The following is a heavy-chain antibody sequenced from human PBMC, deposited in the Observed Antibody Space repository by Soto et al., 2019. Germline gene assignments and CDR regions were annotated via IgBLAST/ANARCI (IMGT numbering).Heavy chain of an antibody. V-gene: IGHV4-34*01. D-gene: IGHD2-8*01. CDR3: ASLYCTNGVCPFDY. CDR1: GASFRVYY. CDR2: INHSGST. J-gene: IGHJ4*02. Sequence: ETLSLTCAVYGASFRVYYWSWIRQPPGKGLEWIGEINHSGSTNYNPSLKSRVTISVDTSKNQFSPKLSSVTAADTAVYYCASLYCTNGVCPFDYWGQGTLVTVSS.